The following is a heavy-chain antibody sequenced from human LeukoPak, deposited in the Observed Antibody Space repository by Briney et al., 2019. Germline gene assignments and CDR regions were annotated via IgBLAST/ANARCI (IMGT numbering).Heavy chain of an antibody. Sequence: GGSLRLSCAASGFTFRSYWMSWVRQAPGKGLEWVANIKQDGSEKYYVDSVKGRFIISRDNAKNSLYLQMNSLRAEDTAVYYCARKGLPDYWGQGTLVTVSS. CDR3: ARKGLPDY. J-gene: IGHJ4*02. V-gene: IGHV3-7*01. CDR2: IKQDGSEK. CDR1: GFTFRSYW.